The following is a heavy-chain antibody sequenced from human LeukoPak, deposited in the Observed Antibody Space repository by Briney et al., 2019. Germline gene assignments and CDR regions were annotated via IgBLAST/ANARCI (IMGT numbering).Heavy chain of an antibody. CDR2: IIPILGIA. D-gene: IGHD1-26*01. CDR3: ARGIEGGVGPTKVTYYFDY. CDR1: GGTFSSYA. Sequence: SVKVSCKASGGTFSSYAISWVRQAPGQGLEWMGRIIPILGIANYAQKFQGRVTITADKSTSTAYMELSSLRSEDTAVYYCARGIEGGVGPTKVTYYFDYWGQGTLVTVSS. J-gene: IGHJ4*02. V-gene: IGHV1-69*04.